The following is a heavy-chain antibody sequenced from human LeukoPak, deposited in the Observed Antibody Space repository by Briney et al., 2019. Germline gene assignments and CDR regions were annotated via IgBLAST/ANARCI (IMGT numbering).Heavy chain of an antibody. CDR3: ARTNYDILTGPPVYYYGMDV. D-gene: IGHD3-9*01. J-gene: IGHJ6*02. Sequence: PGGSLRLSCAASGFTVSNNYMGWVRQAPGKGLEWVSVIYRDGSTYYADSVKGRFTISRDNSKNTLSLQMNSLRAEDTAVYYCARTNYDILTGPPVYYYGMDVWGQGTTVTVSS. V-gene: IGHV3-53*01. CDR1: GFTVSNNY. CDR2: IYRDGST.